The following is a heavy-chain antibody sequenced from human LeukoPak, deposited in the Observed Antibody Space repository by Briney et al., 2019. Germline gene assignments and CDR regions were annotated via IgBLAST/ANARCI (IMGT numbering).Heavy chain of an antibody. CDR1: GFTFSNFA. D-gene: IGHD3-10*01. V-gene: IGHV3-64D*06. CDR3: VRSYCGSGTFYLGGY. J-gene: IGHJ4*02. CDR2: ISTNGGST. Sequence: PGGSLRLSCSASGFTFSNFAMHWVRQAPGKGLEYVSGISTNGGSTYYADSVKGRFTISRDNSKNTLYLQMSSLRTEDAALYYCVRSYCGSGTFYLGGYWGQGTLVTVSS.